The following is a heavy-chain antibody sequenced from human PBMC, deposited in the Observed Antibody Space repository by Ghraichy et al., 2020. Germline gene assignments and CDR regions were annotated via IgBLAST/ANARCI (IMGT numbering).Heavy chain of an antibody. J-gene: IGHJ6*02. Sequence: ASVKVSCKASGYTFTGYYMHWVRQAPGQGLEWMGWINPNSGGTNYAQKFQGRVTMTRDTSISTAYMELSRLRSDDTAVYYCAGPNHYGSGSYFSLVYYGMDVWGQGTTVTVSS. CDR3: AGPNHYGSGSYFSLVYYGMDV. CDR2: INPNSGGT. D-gene: IGHD3-10*01. CDR1: GYTFTGYY. V-gene: IGHV1-2*02.